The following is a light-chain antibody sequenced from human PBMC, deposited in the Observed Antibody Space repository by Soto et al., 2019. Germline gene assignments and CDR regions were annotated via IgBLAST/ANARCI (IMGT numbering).Light chain of an antibody. Sequence: EIVLTQSPRTLSLSPGERATLSCRASQSVSSSHLAWYQQKPGQAPRLLIYGASSRATGIPDRFSGSGSGTDFTLTISRLEPEDFVVYYCQQYGSSPPLTFGGGTNVDI. CDR1: QSVSSSH. CDR3: QQYGSSPPLT. V-gene: IGKV3-20*01. J-gene: IGKJ4*01. CDR2: GAS.